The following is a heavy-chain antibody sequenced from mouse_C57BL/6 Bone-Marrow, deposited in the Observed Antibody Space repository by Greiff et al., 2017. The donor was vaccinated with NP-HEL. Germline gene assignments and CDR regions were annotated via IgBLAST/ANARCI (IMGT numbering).Heavy chain of an antibody. Sequence: VQLKESGAELVRPGASVKLSCTASGFNIKDDYMHWVKQRPEQGLEWIGWIDPENGDTEYASKFQGKATITADTSSNTAYLQLSSLTSEDTAVYYCTELRPYAMDYWGQGTSVTVSS. CDR3: TELRPYAMDY. CDR1: GFNIKDDY. J-gene: IGHJ4*01. D-gene: IGHD3-2*02. CDR2: IDPENGDT. V-gene: IGHV14-4*01.